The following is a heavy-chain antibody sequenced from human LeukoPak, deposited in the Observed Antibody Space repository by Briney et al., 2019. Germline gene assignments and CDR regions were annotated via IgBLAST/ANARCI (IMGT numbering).Heavy chain of an antibody. CDR1: GGTFSSYA. CDR3: ARGMAYHSSSWYVYYFDY. D-gene: IGHD6-13*01. J-gene: IGHJ4*02. CDR2: IIPIFGTA. Sequence: ASVKVSCKASGGTFSSYAISWVRQAPGQGLEWMGRIIPIFGTANYAQKFQGRVTITTDESTSTAYTELSSLRSEDTAVYYCARGMAYHSSSWYVYYFDYWGQGTLVTVSS. V-gene: IGHV1-69*05.